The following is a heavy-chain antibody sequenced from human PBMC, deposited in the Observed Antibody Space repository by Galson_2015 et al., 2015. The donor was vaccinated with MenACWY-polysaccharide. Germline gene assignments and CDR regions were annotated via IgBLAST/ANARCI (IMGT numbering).Heavy chain of an antibody. V-gene: IGHV4-31*11. D-gene: IGHD5-12*01. CDR2: IYYTALT. CDR3: EREPPYSGYTWKSLDI. Sequence: SLSLTCAVSVASINIGGYFWSWVRQHPGKGLAWIGNIYYTALTDYNPSLRRRITISVATSRNQFALNLTSVTAADTAVFYCEREPPYSGYTWKSLDIWGQGTMVTVSA. CDR1: VASINIGGYF. J-gene: IGHJ3*02.